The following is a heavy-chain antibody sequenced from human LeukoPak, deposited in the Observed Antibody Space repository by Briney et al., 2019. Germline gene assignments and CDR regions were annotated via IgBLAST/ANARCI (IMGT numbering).Heavy chain of an antibody. CDR1: GYTFTGYY. V-gene: IGHV1-2*02. CDR2: INPNSGGT. D-gene: IGHD1-26*01. Sequence: APVKVSCKASGYTFTGYYMHWVRPAPGQGLEWMGWINPNSGGTNYAQKFQGRVTMTRDTSISTAYMELSRLRSDDTAVYYCARVPRDGSYWAPFYYFDYWGQGTLVTVSS. J-gene: IGHJ4*02. CDR3: ARVPRDGSYWAPFYYFDY.